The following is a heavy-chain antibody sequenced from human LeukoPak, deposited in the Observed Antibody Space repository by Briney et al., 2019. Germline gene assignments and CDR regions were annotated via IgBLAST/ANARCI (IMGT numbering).Heavy chain of an antibody. V-gene: IGHV3-53*01. J-gene: IGHJ3*02. CDR1: GFSFDGYG. Sequence: GGSLRLSCAASGFSFDGYGMHWVRQAPGKGLEWVSVIYSGGSTYYADSVKGRFTISRDNSKNTLYLQMNSLRAEDTAVYYCARGSYCSSTSCYTDAYDAFDIWGQGTMVTVSS. CDR3: ARGSYCSSTSCYTDAYDAFDI. D-gene: IGHD2-2*02. CDR2: IYSGGST.